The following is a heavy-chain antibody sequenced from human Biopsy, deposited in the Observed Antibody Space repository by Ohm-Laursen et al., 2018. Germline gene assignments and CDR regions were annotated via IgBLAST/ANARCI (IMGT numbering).Heavy chain of an antibody. Sequence: PSETLSLTCTVSGGSIKSYYWNWIRQSPGKGLEWIGFIYYTGHTNYNPSLKSRATISVDTSKNQFSLKVISMTAADTAVYYCARVRVWADSEGAFDPWGQGTMVTVSS. V-gene: IGHV4-59*01. CDR3: ARVRVWADSEGAFDP. D-gene: IGHD1-26*01. J-gene: IGHJ3*01. CDR1: GGSIKSYY. CDR2: IYYTGHT.